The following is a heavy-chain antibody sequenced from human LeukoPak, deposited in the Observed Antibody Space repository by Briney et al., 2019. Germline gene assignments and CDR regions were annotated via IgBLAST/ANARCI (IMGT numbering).Heavy chain of an antibody. J-gene: IGHJ6*03. V-gene: IGHV7-4-1*02. Sequence: ASVKVSCKASGYAFTIYAMNWVRQAPGQGLEWMGWINTNTGNPTYAQGFTGRFVFSLDTSVSTAYLQISSLKAEDTAVYYCARSTRSVLRYFDWFHPTHLYYYYMDVWGKGTTVTVSS. D-gene: IGHD3-9*01. CDR3: ARSTRSVLRYFDWFHPTHLYYYYMDV. CDR1: GYAFTIYA. CDR2: INTNTGNP.